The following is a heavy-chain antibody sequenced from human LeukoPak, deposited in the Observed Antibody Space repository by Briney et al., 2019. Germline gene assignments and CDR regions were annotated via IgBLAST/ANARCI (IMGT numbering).Heavy chain of an antibody. CDR2: INPSGGST. Sequence: GSVKGSCKAPGYTFTSYYMHWVRQAPGQGLEWMGLINPSGGSTSYAQKFQGRVTMTRDMSTSTVYMELSSLRSEDTAVYYCARALYYYDSSGPFDYWGQGTLVTVSS. CDR1: GYTFTSYY. D-gene: IGHD3-22*01. CDR3: ARALYYYDSSGPFDY. J-gene: IGHJ4*02. V-gene: IGHV1-46*01.